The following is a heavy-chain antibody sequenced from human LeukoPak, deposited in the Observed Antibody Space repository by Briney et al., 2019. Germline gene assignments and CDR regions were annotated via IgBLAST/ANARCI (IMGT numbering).Heavy chain of an antibody. J-gene: IGHJ4*02. CDR3: ARDGYGFGDEEGSDY. Sequence: PGRSLRLSCATSGFTFSSYAMHWVRQAPGKGLEWVAVISYDGSNKYYADSVKGRFTISRDNSKNTLYLQMNSLRAEDTAVYYCARDGYGFGDEEGSDYWGQGTLVTVSS. V-gene: IGHV3-30-3*01. CDR2: ISYDGSNK. D-gene: IGHD3-10*01. CDR1: GFTFSSYA.